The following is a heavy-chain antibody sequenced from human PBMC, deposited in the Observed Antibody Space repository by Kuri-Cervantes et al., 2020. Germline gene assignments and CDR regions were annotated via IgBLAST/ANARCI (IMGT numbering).Heavy chain of an antibody. Sequence: SETLSLTCAVSGYSISSCYYWGWIRQPPGKGLEWIGSIYHSGSTYYNPSLKSRVTISVDTSKNQFSLKLSSVTAADTAVYYCARDRAEYSSSWYNYFDYWGQGTLVTVSS. V-gene: IGHV4-38-2*02. CDR2: IYHSGST. D-gene: IGHD6-13*01. J-gene: IGHJ4*02. CDR3: ARDRAEYSSSWYNYFDY. CDR1: GYSISSCYY.